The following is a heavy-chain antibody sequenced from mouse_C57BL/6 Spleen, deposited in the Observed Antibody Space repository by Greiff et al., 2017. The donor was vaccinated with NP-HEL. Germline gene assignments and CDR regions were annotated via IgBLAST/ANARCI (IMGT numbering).Heavy chain of an antibody. Sequence: VQLQQSGPELVKPGASVKISCKASGYTFTDYYMNWVKQSHGKSLEWIGDINPNNGGTSYNQKVKGKATLTVDKSSSTAYMELRSLTSEDSAVYYCARIYGSSYDYAMDYWGQGTSVTVSS. V-gene: IGHV1-26*01. CDR3: ARIYGSSYDYAMDY. J-gene: IGHJ4*01. CDR2: INPNNGGT. D-gene: IGHD1-1*01. CDR1: GYTFTDYY.